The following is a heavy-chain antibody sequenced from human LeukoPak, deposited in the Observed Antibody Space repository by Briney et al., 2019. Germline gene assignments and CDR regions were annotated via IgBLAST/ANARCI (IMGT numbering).Heavy chain of an antibody. CDR2: IKEDGSDK. D-gene: IGHD3-22*01. CDR3: ARDASPYDSGGYYYDAFDI. V-gene: IGHV3-7*01. J-gene: IGHJ3*02. CDR1: GFTFRNYW. Sequence: PGGSLRLSCAASGFTFRNYWMTWVRQVPGKGLEWVANIKEDGSDKNYVDSVKGRFTISRDNAKNSLFLQMISLRAEDTAVYYCARDASPYDSGGYYYDAFDIWGRGTMVTVSS.